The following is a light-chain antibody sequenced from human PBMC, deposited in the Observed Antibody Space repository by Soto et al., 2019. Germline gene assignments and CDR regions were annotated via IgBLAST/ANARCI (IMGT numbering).Light chain of an antibody. CDR3: SSYTSSNTYV. CDR2: DVN. V-gene: IGLV2-18*02. Sequence: QSALTQPPSVSGSPGQSVAISCTGTGSDVGSSNGVSWYQQPPGTAPKLMIYDVNNRPSGVPDRFSGSKSGNTASLTISGLQAEDEADYYCSSYTSSNTYVFGTGTKLTVL. J-gene: IGLJ1*01. CDR1: GSDVGSSNG.